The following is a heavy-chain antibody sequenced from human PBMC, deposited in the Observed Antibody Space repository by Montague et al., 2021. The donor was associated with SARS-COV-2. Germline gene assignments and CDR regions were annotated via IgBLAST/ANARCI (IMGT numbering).Heavy chain of an antibody. CDR1: GGSISNYY. CDR3: AREAVEKRVRTRMTGRLEENYYYVLDV. J-gene: IGHJ6*02. D-gene: IGHD3-3*01. Sequence: SETLSLTCTVSGGSISNYYWSWIRQPPGKGLEWIGYIYNGGSTNYNPSLRSRVTISVDPSEIRFSLRLSSVTAADTAVYYCAREAVEKRVRTRMTGRLEENYYYVLDVWGQGTTVIVSS. V-gene: IGHV4-59*01. CDR2: IYNGGST.